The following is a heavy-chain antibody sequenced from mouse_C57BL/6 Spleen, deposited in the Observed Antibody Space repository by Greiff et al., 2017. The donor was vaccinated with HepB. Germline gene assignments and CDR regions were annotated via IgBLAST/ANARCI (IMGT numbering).Heavy chain of an antibody. V-gene: IGHV5-16*01. J-gene: IGHJ3*01. CDR1: GFTFSDYY. CDR2: INYDGSST. CDR3: ARGHYRGAWFAY. D-gene: IGHD2-12*01. Sequence: DVKLVESEGGLVQPGSSMKLSCTASGFTFSDYYMAWVRQVPEKGLEWVANINYDGSSTYYLDSLKSRFIISRDNAKNILYLQMSSLKSEDTATYYCARGHYRGAWFAYWGQGTLVTVSA.